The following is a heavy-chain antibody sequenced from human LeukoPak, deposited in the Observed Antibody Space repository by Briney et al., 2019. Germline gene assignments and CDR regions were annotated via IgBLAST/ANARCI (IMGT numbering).Heavy chain of an antibody. CDR3: ARASIQQPPLIDY. J-gene: IGHJ4*02. V-gene: IGHV1-2*04. Sequence: ASVKVSCKASGYTFTGYYMHWVRQAPGQGLEWMGWINPNSGGTNYAQKFQGWVTMTRDTSISTAYMELSRLRSDDTAVYYCARASIQQPPLIDYWGQGTLVTVSS. CDR1: GYTFTGYY. CDR2: INPNSGGT. D-gene: IGHD5-18*01.